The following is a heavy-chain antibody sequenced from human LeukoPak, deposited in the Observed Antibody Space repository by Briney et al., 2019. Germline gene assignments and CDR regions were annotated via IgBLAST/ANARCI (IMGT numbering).Heavy chain of an antibody. CDR1: GFTFGDYA. V-gene: IGHV3-49*03. CDR2: IRSKGYGGTT. J-gene: IGHJ4*02. CDR3: TRDYYSSGWYTVGY. Sequence: GGPLRLSCTASGFTFGDYAMSWFRQAPGKGLEWVGFIRSKGYGGTTEYAASVKGRFTISRDDSKSIAYLQMNSLKTEDTAVYYCTRDYYSSGWYTVGYWGQGALVTVSS. D-gene: IGHD6-19*01.